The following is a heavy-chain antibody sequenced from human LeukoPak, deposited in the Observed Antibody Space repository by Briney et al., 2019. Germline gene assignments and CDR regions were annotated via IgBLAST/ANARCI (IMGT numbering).Heavy chain of an antibody. CDR1: GFTFRNYG. V-gene: IGHV3-74*01. CDR3: VRDLILVWTPGDDFDH. D-gene: IGHD3-16*01. J-gene: IGHJ4*02. CDR2: INERATII. Sequence: PGGSLRLSCAASGFTFRNYGMHWVRQAPGKGLEWVSRINERATIISYADSVKGRFTISRENARNTLYLQMNSLTAEDTAVYYCVRDLILVWTPGDDFDHWGQGTLVTVSS.